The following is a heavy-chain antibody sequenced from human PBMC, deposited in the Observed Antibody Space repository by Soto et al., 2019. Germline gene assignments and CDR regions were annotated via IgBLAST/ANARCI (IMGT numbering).Heavy chain of an antibody. J-gene: IGHJ4*02. CDR1: GGSISSYY. D-gene: IGHD3-3*01. CDR3: ARGGWRQIDY. CDR2: IYYSGST. V-gene: IGHV4-59*08. Sequence: QVQLQESGPGLVKPSETLSLTCTVSGGSISSYYWSWIRQPPGKGLEWIGYIYYSGSTYYIPSLKSRVTISVDTSKNQLSLKLTSVTAADTAVYFCARGGWRQIDYWGQGTLVTVSS.